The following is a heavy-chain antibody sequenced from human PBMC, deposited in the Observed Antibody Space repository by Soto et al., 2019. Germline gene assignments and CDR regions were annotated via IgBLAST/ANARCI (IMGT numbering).Heavy chain of an antibody. CDR1: GFSFSSHW. CDR3: ARFGTYYDTSGYLY. Sequence: GGSLRLSCTASGFSFSSHWMHWVRQAPGKGLIWVSRINTGGTTTNYADSVKGRFTVSRDNAKNTLYLQMNSLRAEDTAVYYCARFGTYYDTSGYLYWGQGALVTVS. J-gene: IGHJ4*02. D-gene: IGHD3-22*01. CDR2: INTGGTTT. V-gene: IGHV3-74*01.